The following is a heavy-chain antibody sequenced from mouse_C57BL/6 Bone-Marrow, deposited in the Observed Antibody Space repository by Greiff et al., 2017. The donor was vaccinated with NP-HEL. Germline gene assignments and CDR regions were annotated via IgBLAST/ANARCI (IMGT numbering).Heavy chain of an antibody. CDR2: INPNNGGT. CDR1: GYTFTDYY. Sequence: EVQLQQSGPELVKPGASVKISCKASGYTFTDYYMNWVKQSHGKSLEWIGDINPNNGGTSYNQKFKGKATLTVDKSSSTAYMELRSLTSEDSAVYYCARMPLLAAWFAYWGQGTLVTVSA. V-gene: IGHV1-26*01. CDR3: ARMPLLAAWFAY. D-gene: IGHD1-1*01. J-gene: IGHJ3*01.